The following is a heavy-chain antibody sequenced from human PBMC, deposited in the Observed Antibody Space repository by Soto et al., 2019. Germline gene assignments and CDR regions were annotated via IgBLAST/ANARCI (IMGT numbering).Heavy chain of an antibody. CDR1: GGSFSGYY. CDR2: INHSGST. J-gene: IGHJ3*02. V-gene: IGHV4-34*01. D-gene: IGHD4-17*01. CDR3: ARFYGDYDDASDI. Sequence: SETLSLTCAVYGGSFSGYYWSWIRQPPGKGLEWIGEINHSGSTNYNPSLKSRVTISVDTSKNQFSLKLSSVTAADTAVYYCARFYGDYDDASDIWGQGTMVTVSS.